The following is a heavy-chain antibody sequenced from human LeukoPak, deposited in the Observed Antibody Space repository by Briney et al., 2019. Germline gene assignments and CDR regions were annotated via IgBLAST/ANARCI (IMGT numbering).Heavy chain of an antibody. CDR3: ARVRAVAGEYYFDY. Sequence: SQTLSLTCAVSGGSISSGGYSWSWIRQPPGRGVEWIGYIYHSGSTYYNPSLKSRVTISVDRSKHHFSLKLSSVTAADTAVYYCARVRAVAGEYYFDYWGQGTLVTVSS. J-gene: IGHJ4*02. D-gene: IGHD6-19*01. V-gene: IGHV4-30-2*01. CDR1: GGSISSGGYS. CDR2: IYHSGST.